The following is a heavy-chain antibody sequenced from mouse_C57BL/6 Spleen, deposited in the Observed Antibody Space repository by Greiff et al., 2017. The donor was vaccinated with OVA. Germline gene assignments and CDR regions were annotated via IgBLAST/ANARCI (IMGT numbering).Heavy chain of an antibody. CDR1: GFSLTSYA. Sequence: QVQLKESGPGLVAPSQCLSITCTVSGFSLTSYAISWVRQTPGKGLEWLGVIWPGGGSNYNSDLQSRLSISKDNAKSQVFLKMNSLQTDDTARYYCARKDDDDWDWYFDVWGTGTTVTVSS. V-gene: IGHV2-9-1*01. CDR3: ARKDDDDWDWYFDV. D-gene: IGHD2-4*01. J-gene: IGHJ1*03. CDR2: IWPGGGS.